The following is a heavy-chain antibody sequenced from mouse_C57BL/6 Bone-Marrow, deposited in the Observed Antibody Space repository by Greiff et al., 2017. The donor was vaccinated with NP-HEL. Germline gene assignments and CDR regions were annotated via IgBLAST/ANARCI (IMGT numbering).Heavy chain of an antibody. V-gene: IGHV5-4*01. CDR3: ARDPTTVVATNY. Sequence: EVQLVESGGGLVKPGGSLKLSCAASGFTFSSYAMSWVRQTPEKRLEWVATISDGGSYTYYPDNVKGRFTISRDNAKNNLYLQMSHLKSEDTAMYYCARDPTTVVATNYWGQGTTLTVSS. CDR2: ISDGGSYT. D-gene: IGHD1-1*01. J-gene: IGHJ2*01. CDR1: GFTFSSYA.